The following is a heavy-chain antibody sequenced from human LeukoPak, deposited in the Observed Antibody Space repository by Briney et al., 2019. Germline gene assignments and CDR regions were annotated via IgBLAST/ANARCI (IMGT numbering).Heavy chain of an antibody. CDR2: ISAYNGNR. V-gene: IGHV1-18*01. CDR1: DYTFSSYG. J-gene: IGHJ4*02. CDR3: ARGPSHYFGAGSAPKDFDY. D-gene: IGHD3-10*01. Sequence: ASVKVSCKASDYTFSSYGIHWVRQAPGQGPEWMGWISAYNGNRDYALKFQGRVTMATDTSMNTAQMELRSLRSDDTAVYYCARGPSHYFGAGSAPKDFDYWGQGTLVIVSS.